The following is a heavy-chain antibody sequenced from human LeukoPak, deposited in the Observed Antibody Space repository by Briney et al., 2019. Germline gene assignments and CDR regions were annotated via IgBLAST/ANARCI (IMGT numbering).Heavy chain of an antibody. V-gene: IGHV4-59*01. J-gene: IGHJ6*02. D-gene: IGHD1-26*01. CDR2: IYYSGST. CDR3: ARHWEARSYYYYGMDV. CDR1: GGSISSYY. Sequence: PETLSLTCTVSGGSISSYYWSWIRQPPGKGLEWIGYIYYSGSTNYNPSLKSRVTISVDTSKNQFSLKLSSVTAADTAVYYCARHWEARSYYYYGMDVWGQGTTVTVSS.